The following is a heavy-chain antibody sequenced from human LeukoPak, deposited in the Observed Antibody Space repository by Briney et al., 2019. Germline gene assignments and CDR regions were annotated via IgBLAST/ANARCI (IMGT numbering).Heavy chain of an antibody. Sequence: GGSLRLSCAASGFTFDDYTMHWVRQAPGKGLEWVSLISWDGGSTYYADSVKGRFTISRDNSKNSLYLQMNSLRTEDTALYYCAKGNYYYDSSGSFDYWGQGTLVTVSS. V-gene: IGHV3-43*01. CDR2: ISWDGGST. J-gene: IGHJ4*02. D-gene: IGHD3-22*01. CDR3: AKGNYYYDSSGSFDY. CDR1: GFTFDDYT.